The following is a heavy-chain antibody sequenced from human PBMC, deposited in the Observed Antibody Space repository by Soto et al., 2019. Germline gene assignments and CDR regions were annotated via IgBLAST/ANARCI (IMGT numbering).Heavy chain of an antibody. CDR3: ARVRAVAGLYYYYGMDV. CDR1: GGTFSSYT. CDR2: IIPILGIA. J-gene: IGHJ6*02. Sequence: SVKVSCKASGGTFSSYTISWVRQAPGQGLEWMGRIIPILGIANYAQKFQGRVTITADKSTSTAYMELSSLRSEDTAVYYCARVRAVAGLYYYYGMDVWGQGTTVTVS. D-gene: IGHD6-19*01. V-gene: IGHV1-69*02.